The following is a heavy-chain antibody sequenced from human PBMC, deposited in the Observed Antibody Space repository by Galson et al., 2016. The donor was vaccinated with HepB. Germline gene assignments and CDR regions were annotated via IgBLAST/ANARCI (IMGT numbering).Heavy chain of an antibody. Sequence: SVKVSCKASGYTFIHFYMHWVRQAPGQGLEWMAMINPTGGMATYAQKFQGRVTVTRDTSTSTVYMELKSLKSEDPAVYYCARDLGGRVTGADYWGRGTLVTVSS. J-gene: IGHJ4*02. CDR2: INPTGGMA. D-gene: IGHD2-15*01. V-gene: IGHV1-46*01. CDR3: ARDLGGRVTGADY. CDR1: GYTFIHFY.